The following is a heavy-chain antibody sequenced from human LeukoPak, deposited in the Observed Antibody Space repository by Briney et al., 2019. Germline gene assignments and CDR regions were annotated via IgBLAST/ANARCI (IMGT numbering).Heavy chain of an antibody. CDR2: IDEDGSEK. V-gene: IGHV3-7*03. J-gene: IGHJ4*02. CDR3: VRARGAGPGAHFDY. D-gene: IGHD3-10*01. Sequence: GGSLRLSCAVSGFTFNAFWMSWVRQAPGKGLEWVANIDEDGSEKYYVESVKGRFTISRDNAKNSLYLQMNSLRAEDAAAYYCVRARGAGPGAHFDYWGQGTLVTVSS. CDR1: GFTFNAFW.